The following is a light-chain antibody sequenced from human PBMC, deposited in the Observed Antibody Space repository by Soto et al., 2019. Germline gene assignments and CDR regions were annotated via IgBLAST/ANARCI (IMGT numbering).Light chain of an antibody. V-gene: IGLV2-8*01. J-gene: IGLJ2*01. Sequence: QSVLTQPPSASGSPGQSVTISCTGTSTDVGGYNSVSWYQQHPGKVPVLIIYEVSKRPSGVPDRFSGSKSVNTASLTVAGLQAVDEADYFCSSYAGSNNLVFGGGTQLPLL. CDR3: SSYAGSNNLV. CDR1: STDVGGYNS. CDR2: EVS.